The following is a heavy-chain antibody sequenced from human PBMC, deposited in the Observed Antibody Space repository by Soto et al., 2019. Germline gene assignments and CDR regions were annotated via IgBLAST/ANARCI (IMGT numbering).Heavy chain of an antibody. V-gene: IGHV3-74*01. J-gene: IGHJ4*02. D-gene: IGHD6-19*01. CDR1: GFTFSSYW. CDR2: INSDGSST. CDR3: ARVVGSGWWGGAGY. Sequence: EVQLVESGGGLVQPGGSLRLSCAASGFTFSSYWMHWVRQAPGKGLVWVSRINSDGSSTSYADSVKGRFTISRDNAKNTLYLQVNRLRAEDTAVYYCARVVGSGWWGGAGYWGQGTLVTVAS.